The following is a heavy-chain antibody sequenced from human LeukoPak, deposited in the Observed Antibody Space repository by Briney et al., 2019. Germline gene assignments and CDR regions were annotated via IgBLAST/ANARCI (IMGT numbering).Heavy chain of an antibody. V-gene: IGHV3-33*01. D-gene: IGHD2-2*03. Sequence: GGALRLSCSASGFTFSDFGIHWVRQAPGKGLEWVTVLSPHGNYEYYADSVQGRFIISRDDSKNTVSLQMNSLRDEDTAVYYCARDWIDRSLDYWGQGTLVTVSS. J-gene: IGHJ4*02. CDR3: ARDWIDRSLDY. CDR1: GFTFSDFG. CDR2: LSPHGNYE.